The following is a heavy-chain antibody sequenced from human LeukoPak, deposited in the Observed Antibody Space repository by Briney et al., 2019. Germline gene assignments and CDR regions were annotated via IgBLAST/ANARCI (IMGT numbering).Heavy chain of an antibody. J-gene: IGHJ4*02. CDR2: ISSSSSTI. Sequence: GGSLRLSCAASGFTFSSYSMNWVRQAPGKGLEWVSYISSSSSTIYYADSVKGRFTISRDNAKNSLYLQRISLRAEDTAVYYCARAPLFYDFWTFDYWGQGTLVTVSS. CDR1: GFTFSSYS. CDR3: ARAPLFYDFWTFDY. V-gene: IGHV3-48*04. D-gene: IGHD3-3*01.